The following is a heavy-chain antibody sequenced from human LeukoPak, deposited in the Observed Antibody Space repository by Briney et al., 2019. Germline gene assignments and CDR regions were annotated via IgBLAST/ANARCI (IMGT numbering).Heavy chain of an antibody. D-gene: IGHD6-13*01. V-gene: IGHV4-59*01. CDR3: ARVSILAAAGTIVFDY. CDR2: IYYSGST. J-gene: IGHJ4*02. Sequence: SETLSLTCTVSGGSISSYYWSWIRQPPGKGLEWIGYIYYSGSTNYNPSLKSRVTISVDTSKNQFSLKLSSVTAADTAVYYCARVSILAAAGTIVFDYWGQGTLVTVSS. CDR1: GGSISSYY.